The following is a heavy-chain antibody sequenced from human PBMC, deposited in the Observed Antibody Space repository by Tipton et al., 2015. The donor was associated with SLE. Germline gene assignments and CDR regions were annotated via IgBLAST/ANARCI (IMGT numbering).Heavy chain of an antibody. Sequence: TLSLTCTVSGSSISNYYWSWIRQSAGKGREWIGRVHTSGSTYYNPSLKSRVTISVDTSKNQFSLKLSSVTAADTAVYYCARPERGVRLGMDVWGQGTTVTVSS. D-gene: IGHD3-10*01. V-gene: IGHV4-4*07. CDR3: ARPERGVRLGMDV. CDR1: GSSISNYY. CDR2: VHTSGST. J-gene: IGHJ6*02.